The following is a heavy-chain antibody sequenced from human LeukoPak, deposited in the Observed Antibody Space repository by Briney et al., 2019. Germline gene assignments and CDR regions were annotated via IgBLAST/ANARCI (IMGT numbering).Heavy chain of an antibody. Sequence: GGSLRLSWAASGLTFSSYWMSWVRQAPGKGLGWVANLKQAGSEKYIVDSVKGRFTISRDNAKNSLYLQMNSLRAEDTAVYYCARRRRYYGSGSYPYRYYYMDVWGKGTTVTVSS. CDR3: ARRRRYYGSGSYPYRYYYMDV. V-gene: IGHV3-7*01. CDR1: GLTFSSYW. D-gene: IGHD3-10*01. CDR2: LKQAGSEK. J-gene: IGHJ6*03.